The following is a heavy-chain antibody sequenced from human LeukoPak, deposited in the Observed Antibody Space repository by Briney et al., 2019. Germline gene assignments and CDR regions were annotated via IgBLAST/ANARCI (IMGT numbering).Heavy chain of an antibody. Sequence: PSETLSLTCTVSGGSISSSSYYWGWIRQPPGKGLEWIGSIYYSGDTYYNPSLKSRRVTISVDTSKNQFSLRLSSVSAADTAVYYCARQQWHYYYMGVWGKGSTVTVSS. CDR2: IYYSGDT. V-gene: IGHV4-39*01. D-gene: IGHD6-19*01. CDR3: ARQQWHYYYMGV. CDR1: GGSISSSSYY. J-gene: IGHJ6*03.